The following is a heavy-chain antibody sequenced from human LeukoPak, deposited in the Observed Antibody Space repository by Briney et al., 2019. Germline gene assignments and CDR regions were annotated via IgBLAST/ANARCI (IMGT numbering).Heavy chain of an antibody. Sequence: GGSLRLSCAASGFTFSSYAMSWVRQAPGKGLEWVSAISGSGGSSYYADSVKGRFTISRDNSKNTLYLQMNSLRAEDTAVYYCAKVGNGDYFLDYWGQGTLVTVSS. D-gene: IGHD4-17*01. CDR3: AKVGNGDYFLDY. CDR2: ISGSGGSS. CDR1: GFTFSSYA. J-gene: IGHJ4*02. V-gene: IGHV3-23*01.